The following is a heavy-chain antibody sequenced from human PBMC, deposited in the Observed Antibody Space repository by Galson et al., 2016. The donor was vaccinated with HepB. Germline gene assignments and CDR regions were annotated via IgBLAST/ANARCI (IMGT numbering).Heavy chain of an antibody. CDR1: GYTFTSSY. CDR3: ARAVNSYSSGPGARDWFDP. Sequence: SVKVSCKASGYTFTSSYIHWVRQAPGQGLEWMGWINPDSGGTNYAQNFQGWVTMTRDTSISTAYMELRRLRSDDTAVYYCARAVNSYSSGPGARDWFDPWGQGTLVTVSS. V-gene: IGHV1-2*04. CDR2: INPDSGGT. D-gene: IGHD6-19*01. J-gene: IGHJ5*02.